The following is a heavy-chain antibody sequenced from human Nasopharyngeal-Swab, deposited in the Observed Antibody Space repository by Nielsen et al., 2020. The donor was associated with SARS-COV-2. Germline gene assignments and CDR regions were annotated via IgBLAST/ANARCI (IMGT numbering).Heavy chain of an antibody. Sequence: WIRQPPGKGLEWIGSIYYSGGTYYNPSLKSRVTRSVDTSKNQFSLKLSSVTAADTAVYYCARARAAAGIYFDYWGQGTLVTVSS. CDR3: ARARAAAGIYFDY. J-gene: IGHJ4*02. V-gene: IGHV4-39*07. D-gene: IGHD6-13*01. CDR2: IYYSGGT.